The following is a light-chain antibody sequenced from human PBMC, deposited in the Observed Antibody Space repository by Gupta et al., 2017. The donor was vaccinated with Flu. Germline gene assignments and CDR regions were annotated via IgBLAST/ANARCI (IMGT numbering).Light chain of an antibody. V-gene: IGKV2-28*01. CDR2: LGS. CDR1: QSLLHSNGYNY. J-gene: IGKJ4*02. Sequence: MVMTQSPLSLPVTPGEPASISCRSSQSLLHSNGYNYLDWYLQKPGQSPQLLIYLGSNRASGVPDRVSFSGSGTDFTLKISSVEAEDVGVDFCMQALQTTSPLTFGEGTKVEIK. CDR3: MQALQTTSPLT.